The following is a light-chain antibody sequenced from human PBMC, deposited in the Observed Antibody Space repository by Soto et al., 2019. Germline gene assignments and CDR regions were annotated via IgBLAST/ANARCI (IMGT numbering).Light chain of an antibody. Sequence: EVVMTQSPATVSVSPGERTSLSCRASQSIGTNLGWYQQKPGQAPRLLISKTSTRATGVPARFSVSGSGTEFTLTISSLQSEDIAVYYCQQYAGWTLTFGGGTKVDI. J-gene: IGKJ4*01. CDR1: QSIGTN. CDR3: QQYAGWTLT. V-gene: IGKV3-15*01. CDR2: KTS.